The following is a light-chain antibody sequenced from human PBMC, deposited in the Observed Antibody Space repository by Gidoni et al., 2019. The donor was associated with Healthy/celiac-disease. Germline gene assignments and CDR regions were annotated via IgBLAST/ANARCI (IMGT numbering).Light chain of an antibody. CDR3: GESHTIDCQFGSV. Sequence: LPVLTKPPSASALLGAEIKRTCTLSSEHSTYTIEWYQQRPGRSPQYILKVKSDGSHCKLDGIPDLFMRSSSGAARYLTFSTLQSDDEAGYHCGESHTIDCQFGSVFGTGTKVTVL. CDR1: SEHSTYT. CDR2: VKSDGSH. J-gene: IGLJ1*01. V-gene: IGLV4-3*01.